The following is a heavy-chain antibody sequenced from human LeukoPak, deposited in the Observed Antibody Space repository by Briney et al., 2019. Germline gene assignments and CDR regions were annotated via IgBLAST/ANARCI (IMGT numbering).Heavy chain of an antibody. CDR2: VHHTGRA. CDR3: AREPDA. V-gene: IGHV4-39*07. J-gene: IGHJ5*02. Sequence: EASETLSLTCTVSGDSISGSNYHWGWIRQPPGKGLEWLGTVHHTGRAFYNPSLRGRTTVSVDTSKNEFSLKLISVTAADTAVYYCAREPDAWGQGILVIVSS. CDR1: GDSISGSNYH.